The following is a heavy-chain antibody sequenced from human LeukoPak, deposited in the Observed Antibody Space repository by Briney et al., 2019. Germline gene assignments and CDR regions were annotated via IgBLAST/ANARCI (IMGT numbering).Heavy chain of an antibody. V-gene: IGHV4-39*07. CDR2: IYYSGST. J-gene: IGHJ3*02. CDR1: GGSISSSSYY. Sequence: SETLSLTCTVSGGSISSSSYYWGWIRQPPGKGLEWIGGIYYSGSTYYTPSLKSRVTISVDTSKNQFSLKLSSVTAADTAVYYCAGRLPMTRLDAFDIWGQGTMVTVSS. CDR3: AGRLPMTRLDAFDI. D-gene: IGHD1-1*01.